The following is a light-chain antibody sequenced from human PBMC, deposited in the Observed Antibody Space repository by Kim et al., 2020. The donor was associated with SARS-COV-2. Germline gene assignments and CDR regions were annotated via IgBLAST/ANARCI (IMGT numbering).Light chain of an antibody. CDR3: QVWDSSSDHPGV. CDR2: YDS. V-gene: IGLV3-21*04. CDR1: NIGSKS. J-gene: IGLJ1*01. Sequence: PGKCARNTLWGNNIGSKSVHWYQQKPGQAPVLVIYYDSDRPSGIPERFSGSNSGNTATLTISRVEAGDEADYYCQVWDSSSDHPGVFGTGTKVTVL.